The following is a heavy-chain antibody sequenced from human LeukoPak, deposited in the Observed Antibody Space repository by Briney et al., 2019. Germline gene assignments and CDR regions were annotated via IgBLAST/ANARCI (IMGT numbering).Heavy chain of an antibody. V-gene: IGHV3-23*01. CDR3: AKGSWKLLGTSYFDY. J-gene: IGHJ4*02. CDR1: GFTFSNYA. CDR2: ITGSGENT. Sequence: GSLRLSCAASGFTFSNYAMNWVRQAPGKGLEWVSVITGSGENTYYADSVKGRFSISRDNSKNTLYLQMNSLRAEDTAVYYCAKGSWKLLGTSYFDYWGQGTLVTVSS. D-gene: IGHD1-1*01.